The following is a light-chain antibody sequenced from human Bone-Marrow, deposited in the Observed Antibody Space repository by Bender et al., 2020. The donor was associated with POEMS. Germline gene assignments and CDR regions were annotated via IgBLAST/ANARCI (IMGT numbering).Light chain of an antibody. CDR2: EVS. CDR3: LSYAASSTYV. J-gene: IGLJ1*01. CDR1: NSDIGPYNS. Sequence: SALTQPPSASGSPGQSVTISCTGINSDIGPYNSVSWYHQHPGKAPRLMIYEVSKRPSGVPDRFSASRSGDTASLTVSGLQTADEGDYYCLSYAASSTYVFGTGTTVTVL. V-gene: IGLV2-8*01.